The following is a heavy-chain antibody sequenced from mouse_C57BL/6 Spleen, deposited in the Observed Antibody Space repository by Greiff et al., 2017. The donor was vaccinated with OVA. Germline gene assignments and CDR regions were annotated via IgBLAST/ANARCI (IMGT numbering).Heavy chain of an antibody. CDR1: GYTFTSYT. Sequence: QVQLQQSGAELARPGASVKMSCKASGYTFTSYTMHWVQQRPGQGLEWIGYINPSSGYTKYNQKFKDKATLTADKSSSTAYMQLSSLTSEDSAVYYCARSGPSEGDFDGWGTGTTVTVSA. D-gene: IGHD2-10*02. CDR3: ARSGPSEGDFDG. V-gene: IGHV1-4*01. CDR2: INPSSGYT. J-gene: IGHJ1*03.